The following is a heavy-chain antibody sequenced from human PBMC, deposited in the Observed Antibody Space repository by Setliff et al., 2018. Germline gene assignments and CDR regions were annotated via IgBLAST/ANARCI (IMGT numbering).Heavy chain of an antibody. Sequence: GASVKVSCKASGYTFTSYGVSWVRQAPGQGLEWMGWISAYNGNINYAQKFQGRVTMTTDTYTSTANMELRALTSDDTAVYYCATDVNQWDPTYMDVWGEGTTVTVS. D-gene: IGHD1-26*01. J-gene: IGHJ6*03. CDR3: ATDVNQWDPTYMDV. CDR2: ISAYNGNI. V-gene: IGHV1-18*01. CDR1: GYTFTSYG.